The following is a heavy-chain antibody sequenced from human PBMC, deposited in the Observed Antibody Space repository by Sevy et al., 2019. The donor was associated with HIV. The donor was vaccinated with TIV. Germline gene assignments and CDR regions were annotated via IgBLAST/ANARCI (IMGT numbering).Heavy chain of an antibody. J-gene: IGHJ4*02. D-gene: IGHD3-22*01. V-gene: IGHV3-30*18. CDR3: AKGIGAMEYYYDSSGYLFDY. CDR1: GFTFSSYG. CDR2: ISYDGSNK. Sequence: LSLTCAASGFTFSSYGMHWVRQAPGKGLEWVAVISYDGSNKYYADSVTGRFTISRDNSKNTLYLQMNSLRAEDTAVYYCAKGIGAMEYYYDSSGYLFDYWGQGTLVTVSS.